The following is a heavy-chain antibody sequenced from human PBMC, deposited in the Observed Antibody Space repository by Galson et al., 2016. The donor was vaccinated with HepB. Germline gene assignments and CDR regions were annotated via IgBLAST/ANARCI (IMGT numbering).Heavy chain of an antibody. V-gene: IGHV3-20*04. D-gene: IGHD3-22*01. CDR1: GFTFDDYG. CDR3: AKSSGYYFVDSFDM. Sequence: SLRLSCAASGFTFDDYGMNWARQVPGKGLEWVSGINWNGGTTNYVESVKGRFTISRDNAKNSLYLQMNSLRAGDTALYYCAKSSGYYFVDSFDMWGQGTMVTVSS. CDR2: INWNGGTT. J-gene: IGHJ3*02.